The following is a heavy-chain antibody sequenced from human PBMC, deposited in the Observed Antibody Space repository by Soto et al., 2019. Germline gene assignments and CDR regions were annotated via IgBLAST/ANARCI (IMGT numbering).Heavy chain of an antibody. Sequence: SETLSLTCAVSGGSISSSSWWSWVRQPPGKGLEWIGEIYHSGSTNYNPSLKSRVTISVDKSKNQFSLKLSSVTAADTAVYYCARDRDYYDSSGYLDYWGQGTLVTVSS. D-gene: IGHD3-22*01. CDR3: ARDRDYYDSSGYLDY. V-gene: IGHV4-4*02. CDR2: IYHSGST. CDR1: GGSISSSSW. J-gene: IGHJ4*02.